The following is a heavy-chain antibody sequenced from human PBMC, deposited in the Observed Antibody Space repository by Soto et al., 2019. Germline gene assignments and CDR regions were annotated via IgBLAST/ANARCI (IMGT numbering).Heavy chain of an antibody. CDR2: IWYDGSNQ. V-gene: IGHV3-33*08. D-gene: IGHD3-10*01. Sequence: SLRLSCAASGFTFSSYAMNWVRQAPGKGLEWVAVIWYDGSNQYYADSVKGRFTISRDNSKNMLYLQMNSLRAEDTAVYYCARDLGAFNYGSAYFDYWGQGTPVTVS. CDR1: GFTFSSYA. CDR3: ARDLGAFNYGSAYFDY. J-gene: IGHJ4*02.